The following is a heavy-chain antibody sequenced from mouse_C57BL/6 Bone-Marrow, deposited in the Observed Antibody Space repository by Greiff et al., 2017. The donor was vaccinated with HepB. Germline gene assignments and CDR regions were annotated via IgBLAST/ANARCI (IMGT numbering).Heavy chain of an antibody. Sequence: VKLMESGAELVRPGASVTLSCKASGYTFTDYEMHWVKQTPVHGLEWIGAIDPETGGTAYNQKFKGKAILTADKSSSTAYMELRSLTSEDSAVYYCTSVLLLRSFDYWGQGTTLTVSS. V-gene: IGHV1-15*01. CDR2: IDPETGGT. CDR1: GYTFTDYE. D-gene: IGHD1-1*01. J-gene: IGHJ2*01. CDR3: TSVLLLRSFDY.